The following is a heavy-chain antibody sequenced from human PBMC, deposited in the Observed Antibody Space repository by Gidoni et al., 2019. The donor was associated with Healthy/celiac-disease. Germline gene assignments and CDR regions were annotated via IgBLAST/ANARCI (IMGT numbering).Heavy chain of an antibody. D-gene: IGHD3-22*01. J-gene: IGHJ6*02. Sequence: EVQLVESGGVVVQPGGSLRLSCAASGFTFDDYTMHWVRQAPGKGLEWVSLISWDGGSTDYADSVKGRFTISRDNSKNSLYLQMNSLRTEDTALYYCAKDSFNYYDSSGSGGMDVWGQGTTVTVSS. CDR3: AKDSFNYYDSSGSGGMDV. V-gene: IGHV3-43*01. CDR1: GFTFDDYT. CDR2: ISWDGGST.